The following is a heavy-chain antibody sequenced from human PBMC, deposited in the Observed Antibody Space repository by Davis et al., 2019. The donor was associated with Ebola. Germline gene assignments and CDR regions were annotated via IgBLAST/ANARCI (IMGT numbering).Heavy chain of an antibody. J-gene: IGHJ4*02. CDR1: GGSISSSSYY. CDR2: IYYSGST. CDR3: ARLPNFDY. V-gene: IGHV4-39*01. Sequence: SETLSLTCTVSGGSISSSSYYWGWIRQPPGKGLEWIGNIYYSGSTHYNPSLKSRVTISVDTSKNQFSLKLSSVTAADTAVYYCARLPNFDYWGQGTLVTVSS.